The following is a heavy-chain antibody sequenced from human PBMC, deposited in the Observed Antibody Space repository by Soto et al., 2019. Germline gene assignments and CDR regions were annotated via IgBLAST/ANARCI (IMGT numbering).Heavy chain of an antibody. CDR3: ARGLKNYYAMDV. CDR1: GFTFNSYW. J-gene: IGHJ6*02. CDR2: LNSDGSSK. D-gene: IGHD3-16*01. V-gene: IGHV3-74*01. Sequence: EVQLVESGGGLVQPGGSLRLSCAASGFTFNSYWMHWVRQAPGKGLVWVSRLNSDGSSKYYGDSMKGRFTISRDNAENTEYLKMNSLRDEDTAVYFCARGLKNYYAMDVWGQGTTVTVSS.